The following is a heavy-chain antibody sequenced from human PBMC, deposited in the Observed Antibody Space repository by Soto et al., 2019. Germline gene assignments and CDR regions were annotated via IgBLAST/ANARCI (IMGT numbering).Heavy chain of an antibody. J-gene: IGHJ4*02. CDR1: GFTFNNFA. CDR3: VKDYGRNWNYVFDF. CDR2: ISGNGGAT. D-gene: IGHD1-7*01. Sequence: EVQMVESGGGLVQPGGSLTLTCSPSGFTFNNFAMHWLRQAPGKGLDYVSSISGNGGATHYADSVKGRFTISRDNSKNILFLRMSSLRPEYTALYYCVKDYGRNWNYVFDFWGQGTLVTVSP. V-gene: IGHV3-64D*08.